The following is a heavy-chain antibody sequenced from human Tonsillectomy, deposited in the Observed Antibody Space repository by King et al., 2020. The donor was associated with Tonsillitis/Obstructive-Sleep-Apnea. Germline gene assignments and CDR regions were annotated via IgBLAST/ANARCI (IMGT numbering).Heavy chain of an antibody. CDR1: GYTFTSYY. J-gene: IGHJ4*02. CDR3: ARDGSVATRPLDY. CDR2: INPSGGST. D-gene: IGHD6-6*01. V-gene: IGHV1-46*01. Sequence: QLVQSGAEVKKPGASVKVSCKASGYTFTSYYIHWVRQAPGQGLEWMGIINPSGGSTSYAQKVQGRVTMTRDTSTSTVYMELSSLRSEETAVYYCARDGSVATRPLDYWGQGTLVTVSS.